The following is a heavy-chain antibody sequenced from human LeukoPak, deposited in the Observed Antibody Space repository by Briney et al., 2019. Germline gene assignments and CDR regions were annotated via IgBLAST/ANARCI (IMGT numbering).Heavy chain of an antibody. D-gene: IGHD4/OR15-4a*01. V-gene: IGHV4-59*01. Sequence: SETLSLTCTVSGGSISSYYWSWIRQPPGKGLEWIGYIYYGGSTNYNPSLKSRVTISVDTSKNQFSLKLSSVTAADTAVYYCARLYGGLDYWGQGTLVTVSS. CDR1: GGSISSYY. CDR2: IYYGGST. CDR3: ARLYGGLDY. J-gene: IGHJ4*02.